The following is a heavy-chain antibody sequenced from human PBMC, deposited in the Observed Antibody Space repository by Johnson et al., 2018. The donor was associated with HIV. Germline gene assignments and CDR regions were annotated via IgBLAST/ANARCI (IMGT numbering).Heavy chain of an antibody. V-gene: IGHV3-23*04. CDR1: GFTFDDYG. CDR2: ISGSGGST. J-gene: IGHJ3*02. CDR3: ATPRGRSPHAFDI. D-gene: IGHD3-16*01. Sequence: MQLVESGGGVVRPGGSLRLSCAASGFTFDDYGMSWVRQAPGKGLEWVSGISGSGGSTYYADSVKGRFTISRDNSKNTLYLQMNSLRAEDTAVYYCATPRGRSPHAFDIWGQGTMVTVSS.